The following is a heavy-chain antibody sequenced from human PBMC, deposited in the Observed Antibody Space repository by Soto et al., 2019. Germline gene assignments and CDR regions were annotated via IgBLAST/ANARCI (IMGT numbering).Heavy chain of an antibody. V-gene: IGHV1-8*01. D-gene: IGHD3-10*01. CDR1: GYTFTSYD. CDR3: ARGGPGGVIITERHPAYYYYYMDV. J-gene: IGHJ6*03. CDR2: MNPNSGNT. Sequence: ASVKVSCKASGYTFTSYDINWVRQATGQGLEWMGWMNPNSGNTGYAQKFQGRVTMTRNTSISTAYMELSSVTAADTAVYYCARGGPGGVIITERHPAYYYYYMDVWGKGTTVTVSS.